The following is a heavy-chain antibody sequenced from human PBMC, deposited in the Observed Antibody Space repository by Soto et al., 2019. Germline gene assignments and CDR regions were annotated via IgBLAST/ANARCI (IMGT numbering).Heavy chain of an antibody. J-gene: IGHJ4*02. CDR3: ARGPYDYVWGSDPPHFAY. Sequence: QVQLVESGGGLVKPGGSLRLSCAASGFTFSDYYMSWIRQAPGKGLEWVSYISSSGSTIYYEDSVKGRFTISRDHAKNSLYLQMNSLRAEDTAVYYCARGPYDYVWGSDPPHFAYWGQGTLVTVSS. CDR2: ISSSGSTI. V-gene: IGHV3-11*01. CDR1: GFTFSDYY. D-gene: IGHD3-16*02.